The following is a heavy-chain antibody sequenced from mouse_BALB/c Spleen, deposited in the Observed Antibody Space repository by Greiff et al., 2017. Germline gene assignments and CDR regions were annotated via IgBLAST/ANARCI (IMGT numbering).Heavy chain of an antibody. CDR1: GYTFTSYW. CDR2: INPSTGYT. Sequence: VKLQQSGAELAKPGASVKMSCKASGYTFTSYWMHWVKQRPGQGLEWIGYINPSTGYTEYNQKFKDKATLTADKSSSTAYMQLSSLTSEDSAVYYCARYLFYYDYAYYFDYWGQGTTLTVSS. V-gene: IGHV1-7*01. D-gene: IGHD2-4*01. J-gene: IGHJ2*01. CDR3: ARYLFYYDYAYYFDY.